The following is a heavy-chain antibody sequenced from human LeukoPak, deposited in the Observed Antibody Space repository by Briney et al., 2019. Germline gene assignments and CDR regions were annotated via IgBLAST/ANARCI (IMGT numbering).Heavy chain of an antibody. D-gene: IGHD1-26*01. CDR2: IKEDGSEK. J-gene: IGHJ4*02. CDR1: GFTFSRYW. V-gene: IGHV3-7*05. Sequence: GGSLRLSCAVSGFTFSRYWMSWVRQAPGKGLEWVANIKEDGSEKNYVDSVKGRFTISRDNAKNSLYLQMISLRAEDTAVYYCAKYFRADSGNYYRSFDYWGQGTLVTVSS. CDR3: AKYFRADSGNYYRSFDY.